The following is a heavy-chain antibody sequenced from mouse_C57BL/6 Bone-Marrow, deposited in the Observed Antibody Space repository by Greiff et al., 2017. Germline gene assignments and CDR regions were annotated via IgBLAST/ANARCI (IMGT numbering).Heavy chain of an antibody. V-gene: IGHV1-19*01. D-gene: IGHD1-1*01. CDR3: ASYYYGSSYDYYAMDY. CDR1: GYTFTDYY. CDR2: INPYNGGT. Sequence: EVQLQQSGPVLVKPGASVKMSCKASGYTFTDYYMNWVKQSHGKSLEWIGVINPYNGGTSYNQKFKGKATLTVDKSSSTAYMELNSLTSEDSAVYCCASYYYGSSYDYYAMDYWGQGTSVTVSS. J-gene: IGHJ4*01.